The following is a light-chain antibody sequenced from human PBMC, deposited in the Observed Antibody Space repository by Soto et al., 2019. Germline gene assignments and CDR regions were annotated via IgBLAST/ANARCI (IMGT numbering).Light chain of an antibody. CDR2: GAS. J-gene: IGKJ1*01. V-gene: IGKV3-15*01. Sequence: EIVMTQSPVTLAVSPGERATLSCRASHHVATNLAWYQQKPGQPPRLLIYGASTRATGVSARFSGSGSGTEFTLTISSLQSDDFAVYYCQQYTARPPWTFGQGTRV. CDR3: QQYTARPPWT. CDR1: HHVATN.